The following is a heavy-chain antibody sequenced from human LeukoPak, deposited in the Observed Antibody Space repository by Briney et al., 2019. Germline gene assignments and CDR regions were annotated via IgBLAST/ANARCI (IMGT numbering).Heavy chain of an antibody. Sequence: GGSLRLSCAASGFSFSTYAMSWVRQAPGEGLEWVSAISASGGSTYYADSVKGQFTISRDNSNNTLYLQINSLRAEDTAVYYCAKDIGSFPTAPFDYWGQGTLVTVSS. D-gene: IGHD2/OR15-2a*01. V-gene: IGHV3-23*01. CDR3: AKDIGSFPTAPFDY. CDR2: ISASGGST. CDR1: GFSFSTYA. J-gene: IGHJ4*02.